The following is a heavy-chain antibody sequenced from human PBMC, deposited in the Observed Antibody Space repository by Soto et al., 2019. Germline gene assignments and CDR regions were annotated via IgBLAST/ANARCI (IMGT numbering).Heavy chain of an antibody. V-gene: IGHV4-39*01. D-gene: IGHD6-13*01. CDR2: IYYSGST. CDR1: GGSISSSGCY. CDR3: ARPLTAAGAGIWFDP. Sequence: PSETMSVTCTVSGGSISSSGCYWGWIRQPPGKGLEWIGSIYYSGSTYYNPSLKSRVTISVDTSKNQFSLKLSSVTAADTAVYYCARPLTAAGAGIWFDPWGQGTLVTVPS. J-gene: IGHJ5*02.